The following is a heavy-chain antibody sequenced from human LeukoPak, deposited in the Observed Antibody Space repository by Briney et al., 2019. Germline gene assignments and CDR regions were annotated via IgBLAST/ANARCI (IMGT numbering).Heavy chain of an antibody. CDR3: ARDPNSPRQGRGVIHVRSY. CDR1: GGSISSSSYY. Sequence: SETLSLTCTVSGGSISSSSYYWGWIRQPPGKGLEWIGCIYYTGSTYYNPSLKSRVTMSVDTSKNQFSLKLSSVTAADTAVYYCARDPNSPRQGRGVIHVRSYWGQGTLVTVSS. V-gene: IGHV4-39*07. J-gene: IGHJ4*02. CDR2: IYYTGST. D-gene: IGHD3-16*02.